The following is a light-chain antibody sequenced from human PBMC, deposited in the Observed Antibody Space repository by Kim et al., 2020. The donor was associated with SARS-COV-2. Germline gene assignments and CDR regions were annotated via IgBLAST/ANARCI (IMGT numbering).Light chain of an antibody. J-gene: IGKJ2*01. Sequence: WSPGEIATLAVRASQSINSKYLAWYQQKTGRAPRLLIYDTFTRATGVPDRFSGSGSGTDFTLTISRLEPEDFAVYFCQQYGSSLYTFGQGTKLEI. CDR3: QQYGSSLYT. V-gene: IGKV3-20*01. CDR1: QSINSKY. CDR2: DTF.